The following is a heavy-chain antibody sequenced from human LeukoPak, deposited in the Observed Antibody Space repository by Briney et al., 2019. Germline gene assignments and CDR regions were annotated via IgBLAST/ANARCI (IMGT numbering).Heavy chain of an antibody. Sequence: ASVKVSCKASGYTFTSYYMHWVRQAPGQGLEWMGIINPSGGSTSYAQKFQGRVTMTRDTSTSTVYMELSSLRSEDTAVYYCAREGSYYDSSGYSQHAFDIWGQGTMVTVSS. V-gene: IGHV1-46*01. J-gene: IGHJ3*02. CDR1: GYTFTSYY. CDR3: AREGSYYDSSGYSQHAFDI. D-gene: IGHD3-22*01. CDR2: INPSGGST.